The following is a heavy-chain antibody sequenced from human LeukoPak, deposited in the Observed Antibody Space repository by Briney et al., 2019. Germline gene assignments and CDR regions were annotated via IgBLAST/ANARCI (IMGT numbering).Heavy chain of an antibody. J-gene: IGHJ5*02. D-gene: IGHD2-2*02. CDR3: ARTTVRPTIVVVPAAIGWFDP. CDR1: GYTFTSYD. V-gene: IGHV1-8*01. Sequence: AASVKVSCKASGYTFTSYDINWVRQATGQGLEWMGWMNPNSGNTGYAQKFQGRVTMTRNTSISTAYMELSSLRSEDTAVYYCARTTVRPTIVVVPAAIGWFDPWGQGTLVTVSS. CDR2: MNPNSGNT.